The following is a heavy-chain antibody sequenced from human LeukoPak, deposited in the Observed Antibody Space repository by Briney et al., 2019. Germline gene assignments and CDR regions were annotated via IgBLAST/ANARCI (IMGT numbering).Heavy chain of an antibody. CDR2: INPSGGST. CDR3: ARDTGAVWYYDSSGNFDY. Sequence: ASVKVSCKASGYTFTSYYMHWVRQAPGQGLEWMGIINPSGGSTSYAQKFQDRVTMTRDTSTSTVYMELSSLRSEDTAVYYCARDTGAVWYYDSSGNFDYWGQGTLVTVSS. D-gene: IGHD3-22*01. J-gene: IGHJ4*02. CDR1: GYTFTSYY. V-gene: IGHV1-46*01.